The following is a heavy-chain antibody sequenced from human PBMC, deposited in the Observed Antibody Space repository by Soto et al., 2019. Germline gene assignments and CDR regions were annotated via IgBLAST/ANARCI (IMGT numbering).Heavy chain of an antibody. CDR1: GFTFSSYA. D-gene: IGHD3-16*01. Sequence: GGSLRLSCAASGFTFSSYAMHWVRQAPGKGLEWVAVISYDGSNKYYADSVKGRFTISRDNSKNTLYLQMSSLRAEDTAVYYCARDYEDSEYFQHWGQGTLVTVSS. V-gene: IGHV3-30-3*01. CDR2: ISYDGSNK. CDR3: ARDYEDSEYFQH. J-gene: IGHJ1*01.